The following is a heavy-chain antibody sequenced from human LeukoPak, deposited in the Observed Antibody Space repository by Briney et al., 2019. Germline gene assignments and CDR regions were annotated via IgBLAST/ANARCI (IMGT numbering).Heavy chain of an antibody. V-gene: IGHV4-34*01. D-gene: IGHD1-1*01. CDR3: ARLSLMNPQLAYWYFDV. CDR2: VTRNGDI. Sequence: EWIGEVTRNGDINYNRSLKSRVTLSLEASQNKFSLTVNSVSAADTAVYYCARLSLMNPQLAYWYFDVWGRGTLVTVSS. J-gene: IGHJ2*01.